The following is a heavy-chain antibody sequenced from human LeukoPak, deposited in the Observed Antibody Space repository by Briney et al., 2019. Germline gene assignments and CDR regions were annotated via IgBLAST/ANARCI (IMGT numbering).Heavy chain of an antibody. CDR1: GGSISSYY. CDR2: IYSSGST. D-gene: IGHD3-22*01. Sequence: SETLSLTCTVSGGSISSYYWSWIRQPAGKGLEWIGRIYSSGSTNCNPSLKSRVTMSVDTSKNQFSLRLSSVTAADTAVYYCARGGYYDNRNAFDIWGQGTMVTVSS. J-gene: IGHJ3*02. V-gene: IGHV4-4*07. CDR3: ARGGYYDNRNAFDI.